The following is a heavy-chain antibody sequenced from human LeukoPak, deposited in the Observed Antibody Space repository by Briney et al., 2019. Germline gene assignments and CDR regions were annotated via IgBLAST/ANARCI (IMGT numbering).Heavy chain of an antibody. CDR3: ACPYRSRFDY. CDR2: ITNSGSDI. J-gene: IGHJ4*02. V-gene: IGHV3-11*01. D-gene: IGHD6-13*01. Sequence: GGSLRLSCVVSGFTFSDFHMSWLRQAPGKGLEWISYITNSGSDIEYADSVKGRFTISWDNTKKSLYLEMNTLRAEDTAIYYCACPYRSRFDYWGQGTLVTVSS. CDR1: GFTFSDFH.